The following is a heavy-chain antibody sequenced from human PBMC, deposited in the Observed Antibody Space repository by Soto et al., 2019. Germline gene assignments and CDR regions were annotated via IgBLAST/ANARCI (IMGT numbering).Heavy chain of an antibody. D-gene: IGHD4-17*01. CDR1: GYTFTSYA. V-gene: IGHV1-3*01. Sequence: QVQVVQSGAEVKKPGASVKVSCKASGYTFTSYAMHWVRQAPGQRLEWMGWINPGNGNTKNSQKFQGRVTITRDTFASTAYMELSSLRSEDTAVCYCARGASSVTTFYFDLWGRGTLVTVSS. CDR2: INPGNGNT. J-gene: IGHJ2*01. CDR3: ARGASSVTTFYFDL.